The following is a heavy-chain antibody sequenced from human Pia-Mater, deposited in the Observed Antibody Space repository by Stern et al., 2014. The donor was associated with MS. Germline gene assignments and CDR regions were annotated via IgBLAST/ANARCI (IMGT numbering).Heavy chain of an antibody. D-gene: IGHD3-3*01. CDR3: ARQGSFDFWSG. CDR1: GGSVSSSTYY. V-gene: IGHV4-39*01. CDR2: IYYTGRT. Sequence: QLQLQESGPGLVKPSETLSLTCTVSGGSVSSSTYYWGWIRQPPGKNLEWIGSIYYTGRTYYNPSLTSRLTISIDASKNQFSRKLTSVTAADTAVYYCARQGSFDFWSGWGQGTLVTVSS. J-gene: IGHJ4*02.